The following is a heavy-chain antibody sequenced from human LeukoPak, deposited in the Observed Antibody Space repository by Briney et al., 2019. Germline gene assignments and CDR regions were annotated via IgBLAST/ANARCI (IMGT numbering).Heavy chain of an antibody. J-gene: IGHJ4*02. CDR2: IKQDGVEK. Sequence: PSETLSLTCTVSGGSISSYYWSWVRQAPGKGLEWVANIKQDGVEKYYVDSVKGRFTISRDNAKNSVYLQMNSLRAEDTAVYYCARDPDTSGSHYYDYWGQGMLVTVSS. CDR1: GGSISSYY. CDR3: ARDPDTSGSHYYDY. D-gene: IGHD3-10*01. V-gene: IGHV3-7*05.